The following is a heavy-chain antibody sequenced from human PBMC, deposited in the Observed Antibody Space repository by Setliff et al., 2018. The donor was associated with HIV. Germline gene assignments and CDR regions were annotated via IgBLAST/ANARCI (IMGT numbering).Heavy chain of an antibody. CDR2: INHSGSI. V-gene: IGHV4-34*01. CDR3: ARDGRDVHY. CDR1: GGSFSGYY. Sequence: PSETLSLTFAVYGGSFSGYYWSWIRQPPGKGLEWIGEINHSGSINYNPSLKSRVTMSVDTSKNQFSLKLTSVTAADTAVYYCARDGRDVHYWGQGTLVTGSS. J-gene: IGHJ4*02.